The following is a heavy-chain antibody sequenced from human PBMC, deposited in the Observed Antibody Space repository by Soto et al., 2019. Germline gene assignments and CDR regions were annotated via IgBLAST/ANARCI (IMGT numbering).Heavy chain of an antibody. J-gene: IGHJ6*02. CDR2: ISGSGESA. CDR3: AKSHSSAAVYYYYYGIDV. Sequence: GGSLRLSCAASGFTFVHYALTWVRQAPGKGLEWVADISGSGESAFYAGSVKGRFTISRDNSKNMAYMELNSLRAEDTAVYYCAKSHSSAAVYYYYYGIDVWGQGTPVTVSS. V-gene: IGHV3-23*01. D-gene: IGHD6-25*01. CDR1: GFTFVHYA.